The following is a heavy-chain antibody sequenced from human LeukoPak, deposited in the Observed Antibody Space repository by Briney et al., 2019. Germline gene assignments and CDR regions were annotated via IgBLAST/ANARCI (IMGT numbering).Heavy chain of an antibody. CDR2: ISYDESNK. J-gene: IGHJ3*02. CDR3: ARRRSPGAFDI. CDR1: GFTFSSYW. Sequence: GGSLRLSCAASGFTFSSYWMSWVRQAPGKGLEWVAVISYDESNKYYADSVKGRFTISRDNSKNTLYLQMNSLRAEDTAVYYCARRRSPGAFDIWGQGTMVTVSS. V-gene: IGHV3-30-3*01.